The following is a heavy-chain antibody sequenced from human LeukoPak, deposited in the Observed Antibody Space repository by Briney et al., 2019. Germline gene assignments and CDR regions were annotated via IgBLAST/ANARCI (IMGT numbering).Heavy chain of an antibody. V-gene: IGHV4-4*09. D-gene: IGHD6-6*01. CDR1: GGSISSYY. CDR3: ARHNQEYSSSPYYFDY. J-gene: IGHJ4*02. Sequence: SETLSLTCTVSGGSISSYYWSWIRQPPGKGLEWIGYIYTSGSNNYNPSLKSRVTRSVDTSKNQFSLKLGSGTAADTAVYYWARHNQEYSSSPYYFDYWGQGTLVTVSS. CDR2: IYTSGSN.